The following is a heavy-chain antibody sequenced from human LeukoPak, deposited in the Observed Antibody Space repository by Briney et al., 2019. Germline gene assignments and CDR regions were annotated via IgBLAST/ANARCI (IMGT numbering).Heavy chain of an antibody. V-gene: IGHV3-66*02. D-gene: IGHD6-6*01. J-gene: IGHJ4*02. CDR2: IYSGGGT. CDR3: ARDAGSSPYAY. Sequence: GGSLRLSCAASGFTVSSNYMSWIRQAPGKGLECVSVIYSGGGTYYAGSVKGRVTISRDNSKKTLYLQMNSLRAEDPAVYYCARDAGSSPYAYWGQATLVTVSS. CDR1: GFTVSSNY.